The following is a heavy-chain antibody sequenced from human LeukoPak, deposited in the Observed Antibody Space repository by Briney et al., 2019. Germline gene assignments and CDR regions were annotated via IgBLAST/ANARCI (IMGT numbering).Heavy chain of an antibody. Sequence: ASVKVSCKASGYTFTNYYMHWVRQAPGQGLEWMGIINPSGGSTSYAQKFQGRVTMTRDTSTSTVYMELSSLRAEDTAVYYCARDPYSGSYGNDYYYYYMDVWGKGTTVTISS. V-gene: IGHV1-46*01. J-gene: IGHJ6*03. CDR3: ARDPYSGSYGNDYYYYYMDV. D-gene: IGHD1-26*01. CDR1: GYTFTNYY. CDR2: INPSGGST.